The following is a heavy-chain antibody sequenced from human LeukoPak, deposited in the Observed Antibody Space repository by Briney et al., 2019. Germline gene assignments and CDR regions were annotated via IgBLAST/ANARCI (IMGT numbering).Heavy chain of an antibody. CDR2: ISWNSGSI. D-gene: IGHD3-22*01. Sequence: SLRLSCAASGFTFDDYAMHWVRQAPGKGLEWVSGISWNSGSIGYADSVKGRFTVSRDNAKNSLYLQMNSLRAEDTALYYCAKDTGAYYDSSGYLDYWGQGTLVTVSS. J-gene: IGHJ4*02. CDR1: GFTFDDYA. V-gene: IGHV3-9*01. CDR3: AKDTGAYYDSSGYLDY.